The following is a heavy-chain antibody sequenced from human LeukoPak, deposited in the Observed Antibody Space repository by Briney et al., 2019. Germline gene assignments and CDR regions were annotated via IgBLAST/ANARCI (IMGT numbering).Heavy chain of an antibody. J-gene: IGHJ4*02. D-gene: IGHD6-13*01. Sequence: SSETLSLTCTVSGGSISSGDYYCSWIRQPPGKGLEWIGYIYYSGSTYYNPSLKSRVTISVDTSKNQFSLKLSSVTAADTAVYYCARWYSRDYYFDYWGQGTLVTVSS. CDR3: ARWYSRDYYFDY. V-gene: IGHV4-30-4*08. CDR1: GGSISSGDYY. CDR2: IYYSGST.